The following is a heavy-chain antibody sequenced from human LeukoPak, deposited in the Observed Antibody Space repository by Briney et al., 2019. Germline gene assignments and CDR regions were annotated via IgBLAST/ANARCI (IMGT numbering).Heavy chain of an antibody. Sequence: PGGSLRLSCAASGITVSSNYMSWVRQAPGKGLEWVSVMYAGGNTYYADSVKGRFTISRDKSKNTLYLQMNSLRAEDTAVYYCARGIGSTVFFDHRGQGTLVTVSS. J-gene: IGHJ4*02. CDR1: GITVSSNY. D-gene: IGHD4-17*01. CDR2: MYAGGNT. CDR3: ARGIGSTVFFDH. V-gene: IGHV3-53*01.